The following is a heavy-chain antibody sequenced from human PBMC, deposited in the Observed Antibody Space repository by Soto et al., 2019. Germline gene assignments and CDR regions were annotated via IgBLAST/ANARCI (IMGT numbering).Heavy chain of an antibody. CDR1: GYTFSNYW. CDR3: ASRVDMSTIDFDD. V-gene: IGHV5-51*01. D-gene: IGHD1-1*01. CDR2: IYHGDSDT. J-gene: IGHJ4*02. Sequence: LGESLKISCEGSGYTFSNYWIAWVRQMPGKGLEWMGIIYHGDSDTKYSPSFPGQVIISADKSTTTAYLQSSSLKAADTAMYYCASRVDMSTIDFDDWGQGTLVTVSS.